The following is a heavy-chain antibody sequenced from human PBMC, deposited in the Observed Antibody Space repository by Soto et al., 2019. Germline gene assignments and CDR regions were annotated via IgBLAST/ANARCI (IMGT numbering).Heavy chain of an antibody. Sequence: ASVKVSFKASGYTFTSYDINWVRQATGQGLEWMGWMNPNSGNTGYAQKFQGRVTMTRNTSISTAYMELSSLRSEDTAVYYCARANYYDSSGYYYPLPYWGQGTLVTVSS. J-gene: IGHJ4*02. CDR1: GYTFTSYD. D-gene: IGHD3-22*01. CDR2: MNPNSGNT. CDR3: ARANYYDSSGYYYPLPY. V-gene: IGHV1-8*01.